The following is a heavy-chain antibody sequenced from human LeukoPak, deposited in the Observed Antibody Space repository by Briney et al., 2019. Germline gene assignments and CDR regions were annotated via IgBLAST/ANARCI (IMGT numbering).Heavy chain of an antibody. CDR3: ARVLDGWFGELSVFDI. CDR2: ISAYNGNT. CDR1: GYTFTSYG. Sequence: ASVKVSCKASGYTFTSYGISWVRQAPGQGLEWMGWISAYNGNTNYAQKLQGRVTMTTDTSTSTAYMELRSLRSDDTAVYYCARVLDGWFGELSVFDIWGQGTMVTASS. D-gene: IGHD3-10*01. J-gene: IGHJ3*02. V-gene: IGHV1-18*01.